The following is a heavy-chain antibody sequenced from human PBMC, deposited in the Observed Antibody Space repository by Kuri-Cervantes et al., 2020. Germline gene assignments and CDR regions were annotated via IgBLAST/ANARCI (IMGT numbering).Heavy chain of an antibody. V-gene: IGHV3-23*01. D-gene: IGHD5-18*01. J-gene: IGHJ4*02. Sequence: LSLTCAASGFTFSNYAMSWVRQAPGKGLEWVSGIIGSGGGTYYAESVKGRFTISRNNAKNSLYLQMNSLRAEDTALYYCARGERYSFGPTGFDYWGQGTLVTVSS. CDR3: ARGERYSFGPTGFDY. CDR2: IIGSGGGT. CDR1: GFTFSNYA.